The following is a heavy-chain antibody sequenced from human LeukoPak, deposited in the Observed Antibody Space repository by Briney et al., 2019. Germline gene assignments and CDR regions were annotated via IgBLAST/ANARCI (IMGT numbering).Heavy chain of an antibody. D-gene: IGHD5-18*01. CDR2: VNHSGST. CDR1: GFSVSSNY. Sequence: PGGSLRLSCAASGFSVSSNYMSWVRQPPGKGLEWIGEVNHSGSTNYNSSLKSRVTISVDTSKNQFSLKVSSVTAADTAVYYCAREKMRRYSYGYAHWGQGTLVTVSS. J-gene: IGHJ4*02. V-gene: IGHV4-34*01. CDR3: AREKMRRYSYGYAH.